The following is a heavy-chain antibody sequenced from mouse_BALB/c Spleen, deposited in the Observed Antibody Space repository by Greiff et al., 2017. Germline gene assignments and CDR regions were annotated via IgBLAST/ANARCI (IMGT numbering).Heavy chain of an antibody. CDR2: ISSGGSYT. V-gene: IGHV5-6*01. D-gene: IGHD2-4*01. CDR1: GFTFSSYG. Sequence: EVQGVESGGDLVKPGGSLKLSCAASGFTFSSYGMSWVRQTPDKRLEWVATISSGGSYTYYPDSVKGRFTISRDNAKNTLYLQMSSLKSEDTAMYYCARQRDYDAWFAYWGQGTLVTVSA. CDR3: ARQRDYDAWFAY. J-gene: IGHJ3*01.